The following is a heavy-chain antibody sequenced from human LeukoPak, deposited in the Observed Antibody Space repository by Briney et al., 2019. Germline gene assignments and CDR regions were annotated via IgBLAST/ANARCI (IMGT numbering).Heavy chain of an antibody. Sequence: AGGSLRLSCAASGFTFSSYWMSWVRQAPGKGLEWVANIKQEGSEKYYVDSVKGRFTISRDNAKNSLYLQMNSLRAEDTAVYYCARVLIETRFIWFDPWGQGTLVTVSS. J-gene: IGHJ5*02. D-gene: IGHD2-8*01. CDR1: GFTFSSYW. CDR2: IKQEGSEK. V-gene: IGHV3-7*01. CDR3: ARVLIETRFIWFDP.